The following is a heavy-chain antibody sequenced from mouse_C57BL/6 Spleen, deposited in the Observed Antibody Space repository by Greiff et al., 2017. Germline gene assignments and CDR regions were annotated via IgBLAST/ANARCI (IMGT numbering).Heavy chain of an antibody. CDR3: ARSVDSSAWFAY. V-gene: IGHV14-3*01. CDR1: GFNIKNTY. Sequence: VQLKESVAELVRPGASVKLSCTASGFNIKNTYMHWVKQRPEQGLEWIGRIDPANCNTKYAPNVKGKATISADTSSNTAYLQLSSLTSEDTAIYYCARSVDSSAWFAYWGQGTLVTVSA. D-gene: IGHD3-2*02. CDR2: IDPANCNT. J-gene: IGHJ3*01.